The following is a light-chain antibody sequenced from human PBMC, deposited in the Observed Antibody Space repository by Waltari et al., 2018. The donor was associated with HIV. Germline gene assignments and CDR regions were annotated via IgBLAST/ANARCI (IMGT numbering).Light chain of an antibody. J-gene: IGKJ2*01. Sequence: EVVLTQSPAILPVVPGERVTLSCRASQSVNSQLAWSQQKVGQAPRLLIHGASRRASGIPARFSGSGSWTDFSLTISSLKSEDFAIYYCQQYDNWPYTFGQGTKLDI. CDR1: QSVNSQ. CDR2: GAS. V-gene: IGKV3-15*01. CDR3: QQYDNWPYT.